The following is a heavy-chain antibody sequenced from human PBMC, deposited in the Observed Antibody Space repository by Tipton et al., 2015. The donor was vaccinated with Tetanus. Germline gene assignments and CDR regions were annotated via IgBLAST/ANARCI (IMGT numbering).Heavy chain of an antibody. J-gene: IGHJ4*02. CDR1: GFTFRNYA. Sequence: SLRLSCAASGFTFRNYAMSWVRQAPGKGLEWVAVISFDGSSQHYADSVKGRFTISRDNSKDILYLQMDSLRVEDTAVYYCARGTGKYSAGDYWGQGTLVTVSS. CDR3: ARGTGKYSAGDY. CDR2: ISFDGSSQ. V-gene: IGHV3-30*04. D-gene: IGHD4-11*01.